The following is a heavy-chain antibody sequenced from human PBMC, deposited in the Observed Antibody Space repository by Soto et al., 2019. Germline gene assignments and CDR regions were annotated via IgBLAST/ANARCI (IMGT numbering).Heavy chain of an antibody. D-gene: IGHD6-13*01. CDR2: IVPIYRTA. J-gene: IGHJ4*02. Sequence: SVKVSCKASGGTFSRYRFKWVRQARGQGLEWLGGIVPIYRTADYAQKFQGRVTITADESTRTVYMELSSLKSQDTALYYCARDSGAKLSSSWGQGTLVTVSS. V-gene: IGHV1-69*13. CDR3: ARDSGAKLSSS. CDR1: GGTFSRYR.